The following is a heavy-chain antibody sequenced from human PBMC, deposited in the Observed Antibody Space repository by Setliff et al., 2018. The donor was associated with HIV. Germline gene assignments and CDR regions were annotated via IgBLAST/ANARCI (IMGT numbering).Heavy chain of an antibody. D-gene: IGHD3-22*01. CDR1: QFTASRLW. J-gene: IGHJ4*02. Sequence: GGSLRLSCAVSQFTASRLWMSWVRQAPGKGLEWVANIKQDGSEKYYVDSVKGRFTISRDNAKNSLYLQMNSLRAEDTAVYYCARAYSSGYYLSLSFDYWGQGTLVTVSS. CDR3: ARAYSSGYYLSLSFDY. V-gene: IGHV3-7*01. CDR2: IKQDGSEK.